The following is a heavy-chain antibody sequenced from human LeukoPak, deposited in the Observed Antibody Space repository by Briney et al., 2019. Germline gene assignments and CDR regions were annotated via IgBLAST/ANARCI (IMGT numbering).Heavy chain of an antibody. CDR1: YFNVSSNY. Sequence: PGGSLRLSCAVSYFNVSSNYMTWVRQAPGKGLEWVSVIYSGGSTYYAESVKGRFTICRDNSKNTLYLQMNSLRAEDTAVYYCARHYGSGSPNDYWGQGTLVTVSS. CDR2: IYSGGST. V-gene: IGHV3-66*04. J-gene: IGHJ4*02. D-gene: IGHD3-10*01. CDR3: ARHYGSGSPNDY.